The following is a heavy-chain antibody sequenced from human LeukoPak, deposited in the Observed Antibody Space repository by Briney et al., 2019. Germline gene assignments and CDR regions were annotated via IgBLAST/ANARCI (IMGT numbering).Heavy chain of an antibody. CDR2: INSDGSST. Sequence: PGGSLRLSCAASGFTFSSYWMHWVRQAPGKGLVWVSRINSDGSSTSYADSVKGRFTISRDNAKNTLYLQMNSLRAEDTAVYYCARDVYSSGYYWLRVDAFDIWGQGTMVTVSS. D-gene: IGHD3-22*01. CDR3: ARDVYSSGYYWLRVDAFDI. V-gene: IGHV3-74*01. CDR1: GFTFSSYW. J-gene: IGHJ3*02.